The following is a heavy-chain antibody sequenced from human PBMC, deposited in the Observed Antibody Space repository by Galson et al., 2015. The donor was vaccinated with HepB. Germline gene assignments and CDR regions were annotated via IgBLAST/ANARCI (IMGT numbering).Heavy chain of an antibody. CDR1: GFTFSSHA. CDR3: AKANSGTSSWIDY. CDR2: ISGSGGST. J-gene: IGHJ4*02. Sequence: SLRLSCAASGFTFSSHAMGWVRQAPGKGLEWVSAISGSGGSTYYADSVEGRFTISRDNSKNTLYLQMNSLRAEDTAVYYCAKANSGTSSWIDYWGQGTLVTVSS. D-gene: IGHD6-25*01. V-gene: IGHV3-23*01.